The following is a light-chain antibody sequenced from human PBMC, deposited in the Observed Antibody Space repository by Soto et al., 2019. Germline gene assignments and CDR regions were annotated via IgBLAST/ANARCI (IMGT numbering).Light chain of an antibody. CDR1: QSVSIR. J-gene: IGKJ5*01. CDR2: GAS. V-gene: IGKV3-20*01. Sequence: VLTPSPGTLFLSPGEKAPLSCRASQSVSIRLAWYQHKSGQAPRLLISGASSRATGIPDRFSGSGSGTDFTLTIRRLEPEDFALYYCQHYYGTSPITFGQGTRREIK. CDR3: QHYYGTSPIT.